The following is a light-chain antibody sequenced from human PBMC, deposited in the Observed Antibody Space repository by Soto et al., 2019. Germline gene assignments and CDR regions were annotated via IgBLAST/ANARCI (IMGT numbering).Light chain of an antibody. V-gene: IGLV2-14*01. CDR1: SSDVGGYNS. Sequence: ALTQPASVSGSPGLSITISCTGTSSDVGGYNSVSWYQQHPGKSPKLLIHEVTDRPSGVSSRFSGSKSGNTASLTISGLQADDEADYYCSSYTSSDTLVFGTGTKVTVL. CDR3: SSYTSSDTLV. CDR2: EVT. J-gene: IGLJ1*01.